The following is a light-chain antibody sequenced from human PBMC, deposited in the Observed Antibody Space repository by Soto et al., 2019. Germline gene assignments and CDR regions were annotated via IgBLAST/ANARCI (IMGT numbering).Light chain of an antibody. CDR3: MQALKPPLT. CDR2: LGS. CDR1: QSLLHSNGYIY. V-gene: IGKV2-28*01. J-gene: IGKJ4*01. Sequence: DLVMTQSPLSLPVTPGEPASISCRSSQSLLHSNGYIYLDWYLQKPGQSPQLLIYLGSNRASGVPDRFSGSGSGIDFTLKISRVEAEDVGVYYCMQALKPPLTFGGGTKVEIK.